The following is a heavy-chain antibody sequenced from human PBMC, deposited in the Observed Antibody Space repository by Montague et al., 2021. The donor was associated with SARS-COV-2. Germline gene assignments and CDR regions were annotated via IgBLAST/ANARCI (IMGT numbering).Heavy chain of an antibody. CDR2: IYYSGST. Sequence: SETLSLTCSVSGGSISSTSYYWGWIRQPPGKGLEWIGSIYYSGSTYYNPSLRSRVTISVDTSKNQFSLKLSSVTAADTAVYYCASPFRVGPGSNYYCMDXWGQGTTVTVSS. CDR3: ASPFRVGPGSNYYCMDX. CDR1: GGSISSTSYY. J-gene: IGHJ6*02. V-gene: IGHV4-39*01. D-gene: IGHD1-7*01.